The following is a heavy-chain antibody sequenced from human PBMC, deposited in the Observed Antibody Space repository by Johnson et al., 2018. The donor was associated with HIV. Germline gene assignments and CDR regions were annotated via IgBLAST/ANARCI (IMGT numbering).Heavy chain of an antibody. D-gene: IGHD3-22*01. J-gene: IGHJ3*02. Sequence: EVQLVESGGGLVQPGGSLRLSCAVSGFTVSSNYMNWVRQAPGKGLEWVSVIYSGGSTYYADSVKGRFTVLRDNSKNTLYLHMNSLRAEDTAVYFCARVGYDSSGYSDAFDSWCQGTMVTVSS. V-gene: IGHV3-66*02. CDR3: ARVGYDSSGYSDAFDS. CDR1: GFTVSSNY. CDR2: IYSGGST.